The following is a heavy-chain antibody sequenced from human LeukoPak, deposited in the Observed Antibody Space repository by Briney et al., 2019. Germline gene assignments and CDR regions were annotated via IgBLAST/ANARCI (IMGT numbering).Heavy chain of an antibody. CDR3: AKGIYDSSGYYLDF. CDR2: IGVSGGTK. CDR1: GFNFSTYD. D-gene: IGHD3-22*01. V-gene: IGHV3-23*01. Sequence: PGGSLRLSCAPSGFNFSTYDLSWVRQTPGKGLEWVSIIGVSGGTKYYAESMKGRFTISRDNSKNTVYLQMNSLRDEDTAVYFCAKGIYDSSGYYLDFWGQGTLVTVSS. J-gene: IGHJ4*02.